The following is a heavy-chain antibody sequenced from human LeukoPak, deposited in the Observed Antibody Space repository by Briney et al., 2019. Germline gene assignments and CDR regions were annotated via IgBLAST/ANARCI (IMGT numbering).Heavy chain of an antibody. Sequence: GGSLRLSCAASGFTFSSYAMSWVRQAPGKGLVCVSSISGSGGSTYYADSVKGRFTISRDNSKNTLYLQMSSLRVEDTALYYCAKEVGLSAAGTRGDFDYWGQGTLVTVSS. CDR1: GFTFSSYA. CDR3: AKEVGLSAAGTRGDFDY. J-gene: IGHJ4*02. D-gene: IGHD6-13*01. CDR2: ISGSGGST. V-gene: IGHV3-23*01.